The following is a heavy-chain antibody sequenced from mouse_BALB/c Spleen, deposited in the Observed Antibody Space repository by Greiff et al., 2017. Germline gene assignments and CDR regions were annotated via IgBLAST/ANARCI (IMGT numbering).Heavy chain of an antibody. CDR2: ILPGSGST. J-gene: IGHJ4*01. CDR3: ARVWSHYYAMDY. CDR1: GYTFSSYW. V-gene: IGHV1-9*01. D-gene: IGHD2-10*02. Sequence: QVQLQQSGAELMKPGASVKISCKATGYTFSSYWIEWVKQRPGHGLEWIGEILPGSGSTNYNEKFKGKATFTADTSSNTAYMQLSSLTSEDSAVYYCARVWSHYYAMDYWGQGTSVTVSS.